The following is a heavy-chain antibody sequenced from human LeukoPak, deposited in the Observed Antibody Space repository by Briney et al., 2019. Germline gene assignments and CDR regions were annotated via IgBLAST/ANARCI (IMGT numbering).Heavy chain of an antibody. CDR2: ISASGGTT. D-gene: IGHD6-13*01. Sequence: GGSLRLSCAASGFTFSSYAMTWVRQAPGKGLEWVSIISASGGTTYYPDSVKGRFSISRDNSKNTLYLQMNSLRAEDMAVHYCAKVLPAAGCGYWGQGTLVTVSS. J-gene: IGHJ4*02. CDR1: GFTFSSYA. CDR3: AKVLPAAGCGY. V-gene: IGHV3-23*01.